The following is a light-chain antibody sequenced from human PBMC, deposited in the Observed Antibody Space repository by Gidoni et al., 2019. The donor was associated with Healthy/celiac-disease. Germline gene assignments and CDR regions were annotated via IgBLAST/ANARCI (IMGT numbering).Light chain of an antibody. Sequence: EIVLTQSPGTLSLSPGESATLSCRASQSVSSSYLAWYQQKPGQAPRLLIYGASSRATGIPDRFSGSGSGTDFTLTISRLEPEDFAVYYCQQYGSSSLTFGGXTKVEIK. J-gene: IGKJ4*01. CDR2: GAS. V-gene: IGKV3-20*01. CDR3: QQYGSSSLT. CDR1: QSVSSSY.